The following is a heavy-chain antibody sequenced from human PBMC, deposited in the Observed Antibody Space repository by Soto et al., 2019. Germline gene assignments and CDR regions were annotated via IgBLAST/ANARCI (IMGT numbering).Heavy chain of an antibody. J-gene: IGHJ6*02. CDR3: ARAFNMVTTGSRYYGMDV. D-gene: IGHD4-4*01. CDR2: IGTAGDT. CDR1: GFTFSSYD. V-gene: IGHV3-13*01. Sequence: EVQLVESGGGLVQPGGSLRLSCAASGFTFSSYDMHWVRQATGKGLEWVSAIGTAGDTYYPGSVKGRFTISRENAKNSLYLQMNSLRAEDTAVYYCARAFNMVTTGSRYYGMDVWGQGTTVTVSS.